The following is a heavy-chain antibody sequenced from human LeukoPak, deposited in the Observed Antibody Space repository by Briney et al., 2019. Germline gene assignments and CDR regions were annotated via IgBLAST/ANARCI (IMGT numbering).Heavy chain of an antibody. V-gene: IGHV4-59*08. D-gene: IGHD2-15*01. CDR3: ARHAGYCSGGSCYFFDY. CDR1: GGSISSYY. CDR2: IYYSGST. Sequence: SETLSLTCTVSGGSISSYYWSWIRQPPGKGLEWIGYIYYSGSTNYNPSLKSRVTISVGTSKNQFSLKLSSVTAADTAVYYCARHAGYCSGGSCYFFDYWGQGTLVTVSS. J-gene: IGHJ4*02.